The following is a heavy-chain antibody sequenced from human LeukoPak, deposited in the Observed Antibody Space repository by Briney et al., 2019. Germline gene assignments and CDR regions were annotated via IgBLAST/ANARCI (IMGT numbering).Heavy chain of an antibody. CDR1: GYTFTSYG. Sequence: GASVKVSCKASGYTFTSYGISWVRQAPGQGLEWMGWISAYNGNTNYAQKLQGRVAMTTDTSTSTAYMELRSLRSDDTAVYYCARDPYYDSSGYAFDIWGQGTMVTVSS. D-gene: IGHD3-22*01. V-gene: IGHV1-18*01. J-gene: IGHJ3*02. CDR2: ISAYNGNT. CDR3: ARDPYYDSSGYAFDI.